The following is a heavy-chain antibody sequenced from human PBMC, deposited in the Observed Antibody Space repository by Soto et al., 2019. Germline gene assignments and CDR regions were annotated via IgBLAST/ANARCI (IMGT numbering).Heavy chain of an antibody. CDR1: GGSFSGYY. CDR3: ASGRSGWYMDDAFDI. CDR2: INHSGST. V-gene: IGHV4-34*01. J-gene: IGHJ3*02. Sequence: SETLSLTCAVYGGSFSGYYWSWIRQPPGKGLEWIGEINHSGSTNYNPSLKSRVTISVDTSKNQFSLKLSSVTAADTAVYYCASGRSGWYMDDAFDIWGQGTMVTVSS. D-gene: IGHD6-19*01.